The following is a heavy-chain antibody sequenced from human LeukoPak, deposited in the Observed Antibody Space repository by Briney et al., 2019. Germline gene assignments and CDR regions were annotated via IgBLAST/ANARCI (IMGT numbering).Heavy chain of an antibody. CDR2: INSDGSST. CDR3: ARVGNSGSYYEDYFDY. J-gene: IGHJ4*02. Sequence: GGSLRLSCAASGFTFSSYAMNWVRQAPGKGLVWVSRINSDGSSTSYADSVKGRFTISRDNAKNTLYLQMNSLRAEDTAVYYCARVGNSGSYYEDYFDYWGQGTLVTVSS. CDR1: GFTFSSYA. D-gene: IGHD1-26*01. V-gene: IGHV3-74*01.